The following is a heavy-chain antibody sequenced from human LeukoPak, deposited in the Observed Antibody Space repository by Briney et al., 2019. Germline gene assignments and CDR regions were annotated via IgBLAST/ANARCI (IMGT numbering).Heavy chain of an antibody. D-gene: IGHD5-12*01. CDR1: GFAFSYYA. CDR2: ISGSGNT. V-gene: IGHV3-23*01. J-gene: IGHJ4*01. CDR3: AKDIYSAYDLARAFDF. Sequence: GGSLRLSCAASGFAFSYYAMSWVRQAPGKGLEWVSGISGSGNTHYTDSVKGRFTISRDNSKSTLDLQMNSLRVEDTALYYCAKDIYSAYDLARAFDFWGQGTLVTVST.